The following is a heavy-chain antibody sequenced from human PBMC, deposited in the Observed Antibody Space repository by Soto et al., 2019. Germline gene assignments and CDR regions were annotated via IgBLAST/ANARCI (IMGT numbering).Heavy chain of an antibody. CDR1: GFTFSNYA. D-gene: IGHD6-13*01. CDR3: AKDLVAAAAS. CDR2: ISESGGST. Sequence: DGQLLESGGGLGQSGGSLRLSCVGSGFTFSNYAMSWVRQAPWKGLEWVSGISESGGSTHYADSVRGRFAISRDNSKNTVYLQMNSLRAEDTAVYYCAKDLVAAAASWGHGTLVTVSS. V-gene: IGHV3-23*01. J-gene: IGHJ5*01.